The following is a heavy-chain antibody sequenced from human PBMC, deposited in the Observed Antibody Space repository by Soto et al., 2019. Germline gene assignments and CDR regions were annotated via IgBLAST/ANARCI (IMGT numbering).Heavy chain of an antibody. Sequence: ASVKVSCKASGYTFTSYGISWVRQAPGQRLEWMGWISAYNGNTNYAQKLQGRVTMTTDTSTSTAYMELRSLRSDDTAVYYCAREEFLEWLLYRDYYYYGMDVWGKGTTVTVSS. D-gene: IGHD3-3*01. V-gene: IGHV1-18*01. CDR2: ISAYNGNT. J-gene: IGHJ6*04. CDR3: AREEFLEWLLYRDYYYYGMDV. CDR1: GYTFTSYG.